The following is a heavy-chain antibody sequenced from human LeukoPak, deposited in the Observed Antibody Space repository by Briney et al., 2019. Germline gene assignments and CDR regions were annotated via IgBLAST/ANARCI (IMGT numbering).Heavy chain of an antibody. J-gene: IGHJ6*02. Sequence: SVKVSCKASGGTFNSYTISWVRQAPGQGLEWMGRIIPILGIANYAQKFQGRVTITADKSTSTAYMELSSLRSEDTAVYYCARDEQQLDLYYYGMDVWGQGTTVTVSS. CDR1: GGTFNSYT. CDR3: ARDEQQLDLYYYGMDV. V-gene: IGHV1-69*04. D-gene: IGHD6-13*01. CDR2: IIPILGIA.